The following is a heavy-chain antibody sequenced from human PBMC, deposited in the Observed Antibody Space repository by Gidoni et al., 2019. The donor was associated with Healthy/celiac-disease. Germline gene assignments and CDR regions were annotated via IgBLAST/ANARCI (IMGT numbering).Heavy chain of an antibody. CDR2: IKQDGSEK. Sequence: EVQLVESGGGLVQPGGSLRLSCAASGFTFSSYWMRWVRQAPGKGLEWVANIKQDGSEKYYVDSVKGRFTISRDNAKNSLYLQMNSLRAEDTAVYYCARATYYYGSGSYYPGDKYFDYWGQGTLVTVSS. D-gene: IGHD3-10*01. CDR1: GFTFSSYW. J-gene: IGHJ4*02. V-gene: IGHV3-7*03. CDR3: ARATYYYGSGSYYPGDKYFDY.